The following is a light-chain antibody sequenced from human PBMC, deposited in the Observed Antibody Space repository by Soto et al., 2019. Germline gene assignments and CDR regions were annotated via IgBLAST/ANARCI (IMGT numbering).Light chain of an antibody. CDR3: QKYSSVPV. V-gene: IGKV1-27*01. Sequence: DIQMTQSPTSLSASVGDRVTITCRASQDIRNFVAWYQQKPGKAPKLLIYAASTLQSGVPSRVSGSGSGTDFTLTIISLEPEDVATYTCQKYSSVPVFGPGTKVEIK. CDR1: QDIRNF. CDR2: AAS. J-gene: IGKJ3*01.